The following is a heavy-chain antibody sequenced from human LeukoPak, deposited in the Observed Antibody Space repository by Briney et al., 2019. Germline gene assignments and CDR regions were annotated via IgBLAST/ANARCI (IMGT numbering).Heavy chain of an antibody. V-gene: IGHV1-2*02. J-gene: IGHJ4*02. D-gene: IGHD3-22*01. CDR3: ARASKTHSSGYYYLHY. CDR1: GYTFTGYY. CDR2: INPNSGGT. Sequence: GASVKVSCKASGYTFTGYYMHWVRQAPGQGLGWMGWINPNSGGTNYAQKFQGRVTMTRDTSISTAYMELSRLRSDDTAVYYCARASKTHSSGYYYLHYWGQGTLVTVSS.